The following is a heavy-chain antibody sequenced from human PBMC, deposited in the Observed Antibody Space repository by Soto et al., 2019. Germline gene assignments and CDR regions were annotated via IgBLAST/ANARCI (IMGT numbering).Heavy chain of an antibody. D-gene: IGHD2-8*02. V-gene: IGHV1-3*01. CDR1: GFTFSDHL. CDR3: ARDILSVGPRANDAFDV. CDR2: INPDNGNS. Sequence: QVQLVQSGAEVRKPGASVNISCRASGFTFSDHLINWVRQVPGQSLEWMGWINPDNGNSKYSQTFHGSVTISRSSSASIVYVEVSDLTSEDTAVSSCARDILSVGPRANDAFDVWGQGTMVTVSS. J-gene: IGHJ3*01.